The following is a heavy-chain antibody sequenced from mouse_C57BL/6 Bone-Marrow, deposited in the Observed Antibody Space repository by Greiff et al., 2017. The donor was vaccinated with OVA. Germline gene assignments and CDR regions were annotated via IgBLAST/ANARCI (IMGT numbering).Heavy chain of an antibody. CDR2: IDPANGNT. Sequence: DVKLQESVAELVRPGASVKLSCTASGFNIKNTYMHWVKQRPEQGLEWIGRIDPANGNTKYAPKFQGKATITADTSSNTAYLQLSSLTSEDTAIYYCARLAGTSYWYFDVWGTGTTVTVSS. CDR1: GFNIKNTY. CDR3: ARLAGTSYWYFDV. V-gene: IGHV14-3*01. J-gene: IGHJ1*03. D-gene: IGHD4-1*01.